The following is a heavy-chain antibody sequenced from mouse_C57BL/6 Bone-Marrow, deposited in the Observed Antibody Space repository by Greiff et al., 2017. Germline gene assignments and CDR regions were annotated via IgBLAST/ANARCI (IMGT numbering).Heavy chain of an antibody. D-gene: IGHD1-1*01. Sequence: QVQLQQSGPELVKPGASVKISCKASGYAFSSSWMNWVKQRPGKGLEWIGRIYPGDGDTNYNGKFKGKATLTADKSSSTAYMQLSSLTSEDSAVYFCATVVAPYYYAMDYWGQGTSVTVSS. J-gene: IGHJ4*01. V-gene: IGHV1-82*01. CDR3: ATVVAPYYYAMDY. CDR1: GYAFSSSW. CDR2: IYPGDGDT.